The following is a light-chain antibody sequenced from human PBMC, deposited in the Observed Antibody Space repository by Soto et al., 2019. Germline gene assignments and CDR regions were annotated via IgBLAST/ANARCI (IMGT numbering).Light chain of an antibody. CDR2: EVT. CDR3: PSYLGNDIWV. Sequence: QSALTQPPSASGSPGQSVTISCTGTSSDVGAYKYVSWYQQYPGKAPKLMIYEVTKRPSGVPDRFSGSKSGNTASLTVSGLQAWDEADYYFPSYLGNDIWVFGGGTKLTVL. CDR1: SSDVGAYKY. J-gene: IGLJ3*02. V-gene: IGLV2-8*01.